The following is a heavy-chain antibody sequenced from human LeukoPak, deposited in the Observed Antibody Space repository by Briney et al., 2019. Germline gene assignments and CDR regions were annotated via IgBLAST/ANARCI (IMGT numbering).Heavy chain of an antibody. Sequence: GGSLRLSCAASGFSFSTYTMNWVRQAQGKGLEWVSYISSGSTTIYYADSVKGRFTISRDNAKNSLYLQMISLRPEDTAIYYCARGYYDILTGYSYWGQGTLVTVSS. D-gene: IGHD3-9*01. J-gene: IGHJ4*02. CDR1: GFSFSTYT. V-gene: IGHV3-48*01. CDR2: ISSGSTTI. CDR3: ARGYYDILTGYSY.